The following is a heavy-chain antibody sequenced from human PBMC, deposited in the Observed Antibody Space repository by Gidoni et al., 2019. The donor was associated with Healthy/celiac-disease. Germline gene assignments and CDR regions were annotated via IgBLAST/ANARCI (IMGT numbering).Heavy chain of an antibody. CDR1: GFTFGDYA. D-gene: IGHD2-2*01. CDR3: TRDPDIVVVPAQGAFDI. Sequence: EVQLVESGGGLVQPGRSLRLSCTASGFTFGDYAMSWFRQAPGKGLEWVGFIRSKAYGGTTEYAASVKGRFTISRDDSKSIAYLQMNSLKTEDTAVYYCTRDPDIVVVPAQGAFDIWGQGTMVTVSS. J-gene: IGHJ3*02. V-gene: IGHV3-49*03. CDR2: IRSKAYGGTT.